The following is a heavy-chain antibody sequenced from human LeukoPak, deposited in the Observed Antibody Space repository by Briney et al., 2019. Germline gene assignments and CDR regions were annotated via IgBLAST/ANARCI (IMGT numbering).Heavy chain of an antibody. CDR3: ARGLMEVHYYDSSGYYSDY. CDR2: VFYSGGT. V-gene: IGHV4-59*08. J-gene: IGHJ4*02. D-gene: IGHD3-22*01. CDR1: GGSITGYY. Sequence: SETLSLTCTVSGGSITGYYWSWIRQPPGKGLEWIGYVFYSGGTLYNPSVNSRVSISVDTSKTQFSLKLTSVTAADTAVYYCARGLMEVHYYDSSGYYSDYWGQGTLVTVSS.